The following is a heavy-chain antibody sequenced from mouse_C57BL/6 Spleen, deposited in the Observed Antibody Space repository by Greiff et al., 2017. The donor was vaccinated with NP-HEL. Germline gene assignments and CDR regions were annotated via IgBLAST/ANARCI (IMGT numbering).Heavy chain of an antibody. CDR1: GFTFSSYA. CDR2: ISDGGSYT. V-gene: IGHV5-4*03. CDR3: ARSGGPYGNYFAY. D-gene: IGHD2-1*01. J-gene: IGHJ3*01. Sequence: EVKLVESGGGLVKPGGSLKLSCAASGFTFSSYAMSWVRQTPEKRLEWVATISDGGSYTYYPDNVKGRFTISRDNAKNNLYLQMSHLKSEDTAMYYCARSGGPYGNYFAYWGQGTLVTVSA.